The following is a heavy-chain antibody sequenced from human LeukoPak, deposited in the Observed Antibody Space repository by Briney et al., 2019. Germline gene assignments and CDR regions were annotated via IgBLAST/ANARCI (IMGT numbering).Heavy chain of an antibody. J-gene: IGHJ6*03. D-gene: IGHD2-8*02. V-gene: IGHV4-34*01. CDR1: GGSFNGHY. CDR3: ARERLVLGYYYYYMDV. CDR2: INDSGST. Sequence: SETLSLTCAVYGGSFNGHYWSWIRQPPGKGLEWIGEINDSGSTNYNPSLKSRVTISVDTSKNQFSLKLSSVTAADTAVYYCARERLVLGYYYYYMDVWGKGTTVTVSS.